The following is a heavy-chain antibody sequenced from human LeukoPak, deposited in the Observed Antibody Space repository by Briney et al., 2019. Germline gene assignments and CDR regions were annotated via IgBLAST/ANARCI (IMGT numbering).Heavy chain of an antibody. V-gene: IGHV4-34*01. J-gene: IGHJ5*02. CDR1: GGSFSGYY. CDR2: INHSGST. Sequence: PSETLSLTCAVYGGSFSGYYWSWIRQPPGKGPEWIGEINHSGSTNYNPSLKSRVTISVDTSKSQFSLKLSSVTAADTAVYYCARGRRFYYYGSGSYSRNWFDAWGQGTLVTVSS. CDR3: ARGRRFYYYGSGSYSRNWFDA. D-gene: IGHD3-10*01.